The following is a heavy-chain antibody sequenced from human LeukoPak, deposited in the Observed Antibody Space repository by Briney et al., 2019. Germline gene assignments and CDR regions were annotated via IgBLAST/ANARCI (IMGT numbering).Heavy chain of an antibody. D-gene: IGHD5-12*01. Sequence: SETLSLTCIVSGDSISSRSYYWDWIRQPPGKGLEWIGSFYYSGSTYYNPSLKSRVTISVDTSNNQFSLKLSSVTATDTAVYYCARHAHSGYSGYENAFDIWGQGTMATVSS. CDR2: FYYSGST. CDR1: GDSISSRSYY. V-gene: IGHV4-39*01. J-gene: IGHJ3*02. CDR3: ARHAHSGYSGYENAFDI.